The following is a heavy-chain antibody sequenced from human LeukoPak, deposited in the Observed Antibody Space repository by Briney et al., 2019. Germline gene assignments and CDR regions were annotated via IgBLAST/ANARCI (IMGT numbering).Heavy chain of an antibody. J-gene: IGHJ4*02. D-gene: IGHD1-26*01. CDR2: IYYSGST. CDR3: ARGARGSYSY. V-gene: IGHV4-61*08. CDR1: GGSINSCDDY. Sequence: SETLSLTCTVSGGSINSCDDYCSWIRQHPGKGLEWIGYIYYSGSTNYNPSLKSRVTISVDTSKNQFSLKLSSVTAADTAVYYCARGARGSYSYWGQGTLVTVSS.